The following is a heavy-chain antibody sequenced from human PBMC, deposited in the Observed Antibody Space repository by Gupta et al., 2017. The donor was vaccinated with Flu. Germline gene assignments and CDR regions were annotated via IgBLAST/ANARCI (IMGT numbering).Heavy chain of an antibody. D-gene: IGHD3-3*01. CDR1: GFSLSRYW. V-gene: IGHV3-7*01. CDR2: INQDGSEK. J-gene: IGHJ4*02. CDR3: ARNRGDATISGVPKPIDIDY. Sequence: ELQLVESGGGLVQPGGSLRLSCTASGFSLSRYWMTWVRQAPGKGLEWVANINQDGSEKYYVDSVKGRFTISKDSAKISLYLQMNSLRVEDTAVYYCARNRGDATISGVPKPIDIDYWGQGTLVTVSS.